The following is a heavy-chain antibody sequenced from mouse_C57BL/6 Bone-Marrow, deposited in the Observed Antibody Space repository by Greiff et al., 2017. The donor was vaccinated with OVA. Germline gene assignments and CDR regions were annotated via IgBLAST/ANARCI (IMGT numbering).Heavy chain of an antibody. Sequence: VQLQQSGAELVKPGASVKMSCKASGYTFTSYWITWVKQRPGQGLEWIGDIYPGSGSTNYNEKFKSKATLTVDTSSSTAYMQLSSLTSEDSAAYYCARYYYNYFDYWGQGTTLTVSS. CDR3: ARYYYNYFDY. CDR1: GYTFTSYW. D-gene: IGHD1-1*01. J-gene: IGHJ2*01. CDR2: IYPGSGST. V-gene: IGHV1-55*01.